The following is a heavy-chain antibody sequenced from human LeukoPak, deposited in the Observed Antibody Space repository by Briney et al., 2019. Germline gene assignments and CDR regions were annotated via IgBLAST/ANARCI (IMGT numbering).Heavy chain of an antibody. D-gene: IGHD2-2*01. Sequence: GGSLRLSCAASGFTFSDFYMSWFRQVPGKGLEAVAYISRGSGSTRYHTDFARGRFTISRDNGENAVYLQMNSLRTDDTAVYYCVRYAPVDHWGRGALVTVSS. CDR1: GFTFSDFY. V-gene: IGHV3-11*01. CDR3: VRYAPVDH. J-gene: IGHJ4*02. CDR2: ISRGSGSTR.